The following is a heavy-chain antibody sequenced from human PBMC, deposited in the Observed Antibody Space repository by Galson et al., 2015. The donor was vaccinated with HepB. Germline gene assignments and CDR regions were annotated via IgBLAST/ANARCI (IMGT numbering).Heavy chain of an antibody. CDR2: IIPILGIA. V-gene: IGHV1-69*02. CDR3: ARASRGDYGDYAGANDY. Sequence: SVKVSCKASGGTFSSYTISWVRQAPGQGLEWMGRIIPILGIANYAQKFQGRVTITADESTSTAYMELSSLRSEDTAVYYCARASRGDYGDYAGANDYWGQGTLVTVSS. J-gene: IGHJ4*02. CDR1: GGTFSSYT. D-gene: IGHD4-17*01.